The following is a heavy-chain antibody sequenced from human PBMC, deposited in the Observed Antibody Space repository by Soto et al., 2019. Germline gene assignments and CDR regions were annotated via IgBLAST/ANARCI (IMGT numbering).Heavy chain of an antibody. Sequence: SETLSLTCTVSGGSISSSSYYWGWIRQPPGKGLEWIGSIYYSGSTYYNPSLKSRVTISVDTSKNQFSLKLSSVTAADTAVYYCARNKLTYSSSWPDAFDIWGQGTMVTVS. V-gene: IGHV4-39*01. D-gene: IGHD6-13*01. CDR2: IYYSGST. CDR3: ARNKLTYSSSWPDAFDI. CDR1: GGSISSSSYY. J-gene: IGHJ3*02.